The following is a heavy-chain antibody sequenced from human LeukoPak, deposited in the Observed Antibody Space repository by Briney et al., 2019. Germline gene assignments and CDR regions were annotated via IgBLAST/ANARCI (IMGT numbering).Heavy chain of an antibody. J-gene: IGHJ5*02. Sequence: PGGSLRLSCAASGFTFSSYSMNWVRQAPGKGPEWVSSISSSSSYIYYADSVKGRFTISRDNAKNSLYLQMNSLRAEDTAVYYCAGSNWGEGNWFDPWGQGTLVTVSS. D-gene: IGHD7-27*01. CDR1: GFTFSSYS. CDR3: AGSNWGEGNWFDP. CDR2: ISSSSSYI. V-gene: IGHV3-21*01.